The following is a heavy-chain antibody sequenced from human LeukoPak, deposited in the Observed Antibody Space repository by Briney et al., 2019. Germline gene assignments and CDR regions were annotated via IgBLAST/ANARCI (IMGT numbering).Heavy chain of an antibody. D-gene: IGHD6-19*01. J-gene: IGHJ6*02. CDR1: GFTFSSYG. V-gene: IGHV3-33*06. CDR2: IWYDGSNK. Sequence: GGSLRLSCAASGFTFSSYGMHWVRQAPGKGLEWVAVIWYDGSNKYYADSVKGRFTISRDNSKNTLYLQMNSLRAEDTAIYYCAKDLGYSTGWYGGGGMDVWGQGTTVTVSS. CDR3: AKDLGYSTGWYGGGGMDV.